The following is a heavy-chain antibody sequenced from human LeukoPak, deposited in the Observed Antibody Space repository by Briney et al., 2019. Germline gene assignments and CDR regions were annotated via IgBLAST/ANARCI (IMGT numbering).Heavy chain of an antibody. Sequence: ASVKVSCKASRYTFTSYGISWVRPAPGQGLEWMGWINAYNGNTNYAQKLQGRVTMTTDTSTSTAYMELRSLRSDDTAVYYCAITMVRGVIPPGTKPDNAFDIWGQGTMVTVSS. D-gene: IGHD3-10*01. CDR2: INAYNGNT. CDR1: RYTFTSYG. CDR3: AITMVRGVIPPGTKPDNAFDI. J-gene: IGHJ3*02. V-gene: IGHV1-18*01.